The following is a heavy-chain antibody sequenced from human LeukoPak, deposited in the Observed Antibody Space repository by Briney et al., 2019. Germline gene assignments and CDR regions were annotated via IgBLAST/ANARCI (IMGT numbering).Heavy chain of an antibody. CDR1: GFTFSSYA. V-gene: IGHV3-30*14. CDR3: ARGRITFGGVPTDY. Sequence: PGGSLRLSCAASGFTFSSYAMHWVRQDPGKGLEWGAVISYDGSNKYYADSVKGRFTISRDNSKNTLYLQMNSLRAEDTAVYYCARGRITFGGVPTDYWGQGTLVTVSS. J-gene: IGHJ4*02. CDR2: ISYDGSNK. D-gene: IGHD3-16*01.